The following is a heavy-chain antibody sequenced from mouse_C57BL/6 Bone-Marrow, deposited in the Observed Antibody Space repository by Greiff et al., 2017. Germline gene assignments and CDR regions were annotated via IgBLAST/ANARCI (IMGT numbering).Heavy chain of an antibody. CDR3: ARDCLRQYGYFDD. V-gene: IGHV1-50*01. Sequence: QVQLQQPGAELVKPGASVKLSCKASGYTFTSYWMQWVKQRPGQGLEWIGEIDPSDGYTNYNQKFKGKATLTVDTSSSTAYMQLSSLTSEDSAVYYCARDCLRQYGYFDDWGKGTTVTVSS. D-gene: IGHD2-12*01. CDR2: IDPSDGYT. J-gene: IGHJ1*03. CDR1: GYTFTSYW.